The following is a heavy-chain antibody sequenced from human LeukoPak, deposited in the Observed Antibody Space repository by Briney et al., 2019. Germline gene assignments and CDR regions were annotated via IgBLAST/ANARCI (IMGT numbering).Heavy chain of an antibody. V-gene: IGHV4-38-2*01. D-gene: IGHD3-22*01. CDR2: INHSEET. Sequence: SETLSLTCAVSGYSISSGYYWSWIQQSPGKGLEWIATINHSEETYYNPSFKSRATISVDTSKNQFSLKLSSVTAAGTAVYYCARYTANKSGYSFDFWGQGTLVTVSS. J-gene: IGHJ4*02. CDR3: ARYTANKSGYSFDF. CDR1: GYSISSGYY.